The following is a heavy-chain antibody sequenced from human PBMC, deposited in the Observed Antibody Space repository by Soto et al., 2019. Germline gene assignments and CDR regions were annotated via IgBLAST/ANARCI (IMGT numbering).Heavy chain of an antibody. D-gene: IGHD6-13*01. Sequence: SLRLSCAASGFTFSSYGMHWVRQAPGKGLEGVAVISYDGSNKYYADSVKGRFTISRDNSKNTLYLQMNSLRAEDTAVYYCAKDRGGYSRYDYYYYYGMDVWGQGSTVTVSS. V-gene: IGHV3-30*18. CDR2: ISYDGSNK. CDR3: AKDRGGYSRYDYYYYYGMDV. CDR1: GFTFSSYG. J-gene: IGHJ6*02.